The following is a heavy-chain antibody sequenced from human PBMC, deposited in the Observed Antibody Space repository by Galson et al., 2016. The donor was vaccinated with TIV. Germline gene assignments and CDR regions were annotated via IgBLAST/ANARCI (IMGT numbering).Heavy chain of an antibody. V-gene: IGHV3-49*01. CDR2: IRSKPYGGAA. CDR3: ARGRGEI. CDR1: GFRFGDNA. Sequence: SLRLSCAVSGFRFGDNAISWFRQTPEKGLEWVGFIRSKPYGGAAEYAASVRGRFTTSRDGSRSTAYLQMDSLKSEDTAVYYCARGRGEIWGPGTLVTVSS. D-gene: IGHD3-10*01. J-gene: IGHJ4*02.